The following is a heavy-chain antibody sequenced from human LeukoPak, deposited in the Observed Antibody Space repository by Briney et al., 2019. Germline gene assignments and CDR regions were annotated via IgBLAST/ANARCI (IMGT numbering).Heavy chain of an antibody. CDR2: ISAYNGNT. D-gene: IGHD3-22*01. CDR3: ANTALTYCYDASSSFSFPYFDY. J-gene: IGHJ4*02. Sequence: ASVTVSCKASGHTFTNYGISWVRQAPGQGLEWMGWISAYNGNTNYAQKLQGRVTMTTDTSTSTAYMELRSLISVDTAVEYGANTALTYCYDASSSFSFPYFDYWGQGTLVTVSS. V-gene: IGHV1-18*01. CDR1: GHTFTNYG.